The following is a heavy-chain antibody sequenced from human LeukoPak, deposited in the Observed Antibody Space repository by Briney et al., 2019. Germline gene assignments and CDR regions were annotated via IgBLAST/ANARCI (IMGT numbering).Heavy chain of an antibody. V-gene: IGHV3-21*01. J-gene: IGHJ4*02. CDR1: GFPFSSYS. CDR3: AREQSEGFDY. CDR2: FGTRSTSV. Sequence: GGSLRLSCAASGFPFSSYSMNWVRQAPGEGLEWVSSFGTRSTSVYYADSMRGRFTISRDNAKNSVYLKMNSLRGEDTPVLYCAREQSEGFDYWGQGTLVTVYS.